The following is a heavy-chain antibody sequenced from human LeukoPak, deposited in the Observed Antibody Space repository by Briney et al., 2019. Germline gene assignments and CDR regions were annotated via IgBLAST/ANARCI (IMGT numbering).Heavy chain of an antibody. Sequence: SETLSLTCTVSGGSITSYYWSWIRQPPGKGLEWIGYIYYSGSTDYNPSLKGRVTISVATSKTQFSLKLTSVTAADTAVYYCARLDSSGYYYFDYWGQGTLVTVSS. V-gene: IGHV4-59*08. CDR1: GGSITSYY. CDR3: ARLDSSGYYYFDY. J-gene: IGHJ4*02. D-gene: IGHD6-19*01. CDR2: IYYSGST.